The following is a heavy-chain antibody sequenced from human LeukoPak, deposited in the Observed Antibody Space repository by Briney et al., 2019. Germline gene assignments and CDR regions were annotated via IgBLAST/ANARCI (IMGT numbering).Heavy chain of an antibody. CDR3: ARHSTVTFYFDY. J-gene: IGHJ4*02. CDR2: IYYSGDT. V-gene: IGHV4-39*01. D-gene: IGHD4-23*01. CDR1: GGAISSSNYY. Sequence: SETLSLTCTVSGGAISSSNYYWGWIRQAPGKGLEWIGNIYYSGDTFYNPSLKSRVTISVDTSENRFSLKLSSVTAADTAVYYCARHSTVTFYFDYWGQGTLVTVSS.